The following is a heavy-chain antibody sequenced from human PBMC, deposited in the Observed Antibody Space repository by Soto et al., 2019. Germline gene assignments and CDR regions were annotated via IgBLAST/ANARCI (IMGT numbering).Heavy chain of an antibody. D-gene: IGHD3-10*01. CDR3: AKAFGSGSCYNSE. Sequence: EVQLLESGGGLVQPGGSLRLSCAASGFTFSNYAMSWVRQAPGKGLEWVSAISGSGASTYYADSVKARFTISRDNSKNTLYLQMNSLRAEDTAVYYCAKAFGSGSCYNSEWGQGTLVTVSS. CDR1: GFTFSNYA. CDR2: ISGSGAST. V-gene: IGHV3-23*01. J-gene: IGHJ4*02.